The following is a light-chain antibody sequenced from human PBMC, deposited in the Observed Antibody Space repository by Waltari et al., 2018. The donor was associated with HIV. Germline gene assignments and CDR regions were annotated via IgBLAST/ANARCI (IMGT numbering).Light chain of an antibody. CDR3: QHYGGSST. V-gene: IGKV3-20*01. CDR1: QSVRSS. J-gene: IGKJ4*01. CDR2: GAS. Sequence: EIVLTQSPGTLSLSLRERATLSCRASQSVRSSLAWYQQKPGQAPRLLISGASSRATGIPDRFSGSGSGTDFTLTINRLEPEDFAVYYCQHYGGSSTFGGGTKVEI.